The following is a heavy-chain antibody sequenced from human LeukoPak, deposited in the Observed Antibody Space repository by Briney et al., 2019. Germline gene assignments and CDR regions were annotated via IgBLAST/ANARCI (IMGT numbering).Heavy chain of an antibody. CDR2: IYYSGST. D-gene: IGHD5-18*01. J-gene: IGHJ4*02. CDR3: ASIRGYRYAYEDF. V-gene: IGHV4-59*12. Sequence: SETLSLTCTVSGGSISSYYWSWIRQPPGKGLEWIGYIYYSGSTNYNPSLKSRVSISVDTSRNQFSLNLRSVTAADTAVYFCASIRGYRYAYEDFWGQGTLVTVSS. CDR1: GGSISSYY.